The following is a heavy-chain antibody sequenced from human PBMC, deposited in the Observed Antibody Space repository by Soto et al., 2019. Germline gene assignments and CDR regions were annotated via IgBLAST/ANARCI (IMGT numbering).Heavy chain of an antibody. CDR1: GFTFSTYR. CDR3: ATYYGSGSYFPDHYYYGMDV. Sequence: GGSLRLSCAASGFTFSTYRMHWVRQAPGKGLEWVSYISSDTSNIAYADSVKGRFTISRDNAKNSLFLQTNSLRAEDTAVYYCATYYGSGSYFPDHYYYGMDVWGQGTTVTVSS. D-gene: IGHD3-10*01. V-gene: IGHV3-48*01. CDR2: ISSDTSNI. J-gene: IGHJ6*02.